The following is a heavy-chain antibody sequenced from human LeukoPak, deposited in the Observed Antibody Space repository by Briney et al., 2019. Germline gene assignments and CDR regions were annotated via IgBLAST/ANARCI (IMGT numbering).Heavy chain of an antibody. V-gene: IGHV4-4*07. CDR3: ARGSSGWSNSWFDP. CDR1: GGSINSYY. Sequence: SETLSLTCTVSGGSINSYYWSWIRQPAGKGLEWIGRIYTSGSTNYNPSLKSRVTMSVDTSKNQFSLKLSSVTVADTAVYYCARGSSGWSNSWFDPWGQGTLVTVSS. CDR2: IYTSGST. D-gene: IGHD6-19*01. J-gene: IGHJ5*02.